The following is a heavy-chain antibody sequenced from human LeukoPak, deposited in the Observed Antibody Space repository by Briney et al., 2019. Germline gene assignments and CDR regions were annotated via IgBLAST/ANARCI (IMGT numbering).Heavy chain of an antibody. CDR1: ESTFSKFW. CDR2: INRDGGTT. Sequence: GGSLRLSCAASESTFSKFWMHWVRQAPGKGLVWVSGINRDGGTTTYADSVKGRFTVSRDNAKNTLYLQMNSLRAEDTAVYYCARGNYYGMDVWGQGTTVTVSS. J-gene: IGHJ6*02. V-gene: IGHV3-74*03. D-gene: IGHD2/OR15-2a*01. CDR3: ARGNYYGMDV.